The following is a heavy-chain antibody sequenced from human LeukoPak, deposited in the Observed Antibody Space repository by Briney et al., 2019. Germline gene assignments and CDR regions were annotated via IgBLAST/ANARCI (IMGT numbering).Heavy chain of an antibody. CDR3: ARKLAVD. J-gene: IGHJ4*02. D-gene: IGHD6-19*01. V-gene: IGHV3-7*01. CDR2: INQDGSQK. CDR1: GFTFSSYW. Sequence: GGSLRLSCTASGFTFSSYWTSWVRQAPGKGLEWVANINQDGSQKYYVDSVKGRFTISRDNAKNSLYLQMNSLRAEDTAVYYCARKLAVDWGQGTLVTVSS.